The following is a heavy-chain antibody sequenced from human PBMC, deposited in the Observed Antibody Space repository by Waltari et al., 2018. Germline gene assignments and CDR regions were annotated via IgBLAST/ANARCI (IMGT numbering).Heavy chain of an antibody. V-gene: IGHV1-8*03. D-gene: IGHD3-3*01. Sequence: QVQLVQSGAEVKKPGASVKVSCKASGYTFTSYDINWVRQATGHGLEWMGWMNPNSGNTGYGQKFQGRVTITRNTSISTAYMELSSLRSEDTAVYYCARSSSLEIVRFLEWLSNYHYGMDVWGQGTTVTVSS. CDR1: GYTFTSYD. CDR2: MNPNSGNT. CDR3: ARSSSLEIVRFLEWLSNYHYGMDV. J-gene: IGHJ6*02.